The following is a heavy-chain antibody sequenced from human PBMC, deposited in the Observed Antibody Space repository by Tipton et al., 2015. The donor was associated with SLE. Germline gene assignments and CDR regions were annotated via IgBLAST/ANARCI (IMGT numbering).Heavy chain of an antibody. J-gene: IGHJ4*02. D-gene: IGHD1-26*01. CDR1: GFTFSSYG. Sequence: SLRLSCAASGFTFSSYGMHWVRQAPGKGLEWVAVIWYDGSSKYYADSVKGRFTISRDNSKNTLYLQMNSLRAEDTAMYYCAAAGRYEALTRWGQGTLVTVSS. CDR2: IWYDGSSK. CDR3: AAAGRYEALTR. V-gene: IGHV3-33*08.